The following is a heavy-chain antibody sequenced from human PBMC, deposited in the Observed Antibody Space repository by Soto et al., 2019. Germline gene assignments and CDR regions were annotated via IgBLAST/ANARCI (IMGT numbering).Heavy chain of an antibody. CDR3: ARLLHPGYCSSTSCYNIDY. CDR2: ISGSGGST. CDR1: GFTFSSYA. D-gene: IGHD2-2*02. J-gene: IGHJ4*02. V-gene: IGHV3-23*01. Sequence: PGGSLRLSCAASGFTFSSYAMSWVRQAPGKGREWVSAISGSGGSTYYADSVKCRFTISRDNSKNTLYLQMNSLRAEDTEVYYCARLLHPGYCSSTSCYNIDYWGQGTMVTVSS.